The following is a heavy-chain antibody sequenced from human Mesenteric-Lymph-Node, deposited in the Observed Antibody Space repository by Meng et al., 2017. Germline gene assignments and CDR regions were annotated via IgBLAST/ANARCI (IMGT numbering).Heavy chain of an antibody. V-gene: IGHV3-23*01. D-gene: IGHD6-13*01. CDR3: ARDGEGIAAAGTFNYYYYGMDV. J-gene: IGHJ6*02. CDR2: ISGSGGST. CDR1: GFTFSSYA. Sequence: GESLKISCAASGFTFSSYAMSWVRQAPGKGLEWVSAISGSGGSTYYADSVKGRFTISRDNSKNTLYLQMNSLRAEDTAVYYCARDGEGIAAAGTFNYYYYGMDVWGQGTTVTVSS.